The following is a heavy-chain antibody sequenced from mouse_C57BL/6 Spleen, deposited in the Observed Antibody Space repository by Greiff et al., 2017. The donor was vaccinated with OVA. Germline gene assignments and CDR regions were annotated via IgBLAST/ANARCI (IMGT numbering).Heavy chain of an antibody. J-gene: IGHJ1*03. D-gene: IGHD1-1*01. Sequence: QVQLQQSGPELVKPGASVKISCKASGYAFSSSWMNWVKQRPGQGLEWIGWIYPRDGSTKYNEKFKGKATLTVDTSSSTAYMELHSLTSEDTAVYFCARSSYYGSSDWYFDVWGTGTTVTVSS. CDR1: GYAFSSSW. CDR2: IYPRDGST. CDR3: ARSSYYGSSDWYFDV. V-gene: IGHV1-85*01.